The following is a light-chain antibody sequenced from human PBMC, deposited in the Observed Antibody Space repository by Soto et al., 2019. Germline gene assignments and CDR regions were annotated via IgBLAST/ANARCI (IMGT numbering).Light chain of an antibody. CDR3: SSFTSSITWV. CDR2: DVS. J-gene: IGLJ3*02. Sequence: QSALTQPASVSGSPGQPITLSCTGTSSDVGDYNYVSWYQQHPGKAPKLMIYDVSNRPSGVSNRFSGSKSGNTASLTISGLQAEDEADYYCSSFTSSITWVFGGGTKLTVL. V-gene: IGLV2-14*01. CDR1: SSDVGDYNY.